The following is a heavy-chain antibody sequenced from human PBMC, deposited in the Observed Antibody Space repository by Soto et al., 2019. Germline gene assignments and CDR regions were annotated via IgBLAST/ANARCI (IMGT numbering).Heavy chain of an antibody. CDR1: GYTFTSYY. D-gene: IGHD1-26*01. J-gene: IGHJ4*02. V-gene: IGHV1-69*02. Sequence: SVKVSCKASGYTFTSYYMHWVRQAPGQGLEWMGRIIPILGIANYAQKFQGRVTITADKSTSTAYMELSSLRSEDTAVYYCAQWGPTHYWGQGTLVTVSS. CDR3: AQWGPTHY. CDR2: IIPILGIA.